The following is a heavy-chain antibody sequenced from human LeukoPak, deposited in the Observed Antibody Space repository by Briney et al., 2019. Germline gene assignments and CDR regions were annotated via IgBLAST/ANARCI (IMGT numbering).Heavy chain of an antibody. CDR1: GGTFSSYA. V-gene: IGHV1-69*06. CDR3: ARGLGSSSGYYYYYMDV. J-gene: IGHJ6*03. CDR2: IIPIFGTA. D-gene: IGHD6-6*01. Sequence: GSSVKVSCKASGGTFSSYAISWVRQAPGQGLEWMGGIIPIFGTANYAQKFQGRVTITADKSTSTAYMELSSLRSEDTAVYYCARGLGSSSGYYYYYMDVWGKGTTVTVSS.